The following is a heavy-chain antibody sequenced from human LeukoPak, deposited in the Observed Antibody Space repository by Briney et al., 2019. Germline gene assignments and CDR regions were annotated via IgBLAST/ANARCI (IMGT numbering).Heavy chain of an antibody. V-gene: IGHV3-23*01. CDR1: GFTFSSYA. CDR3: AKDRGSTSWDRYYYYGMDV. CDR2: ISGSGGST. Sequence: PGGSLRLSCAASGFTFSSYAMSWVRQAPGKGLEWVSAISGSGGSTHYADSVKGRFTISRDNSKNTLYLQMNSLRAEDTAVYYCAKDRGSTSWDRYYYYGMDVWGQGTTVTVSS. J-gene: IGHJ6*02. D-gene: IGHD2-2*01.